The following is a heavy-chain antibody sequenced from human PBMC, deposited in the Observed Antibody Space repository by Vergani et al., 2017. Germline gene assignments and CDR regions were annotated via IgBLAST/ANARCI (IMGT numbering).Heavy chain of an antibody. V-gene: IGHV4-34*01. D-gene: IGHD2-8*02. Sequence: QVQLQQWGAGLVKPSETLSLTCVVHNRSFSAYYFSWIRQSPQMGLEWIGEINYAGGTNYNPSLKSRVTISADLSKTQFSLRLTSVTAADTAIYFCRLVAARRDFWGQGGLVTVSS. CDR1: NRSFSAYY. CDR3: RLVAARRDF. CDR2: INYAGGT. J-gene: IGHJ4*02.